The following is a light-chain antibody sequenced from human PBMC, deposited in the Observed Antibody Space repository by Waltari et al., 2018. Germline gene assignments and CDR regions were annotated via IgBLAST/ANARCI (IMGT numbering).Light chain of an antibody. CDR3: QHYLRLPVT. Sequence: EIVLTQSPGTLSLSLGERATVSCRASQSVSRALAWYQQKPGPAPRLLIYGASTRATGIPDRFSGSGSGTDVSLTISRLEPDDFAVYYCQHYLRLPVTFGQGTTVEI. CDR2: GAS. CDR1: QSVSRA. V-gene: IGKV3-20*01. J-gene: IGKJ1*01.